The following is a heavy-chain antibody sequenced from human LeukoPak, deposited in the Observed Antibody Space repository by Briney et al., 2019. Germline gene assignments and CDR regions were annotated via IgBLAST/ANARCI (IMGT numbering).Heavy chain of an antibody. CDR2: ISYDGSNK. J-gene: IGHJ4*02. D-gene: IGHD3-3*01. Sequence: GRSLRLSCAASGFTFSSYAMHWVRQAPGKGLEWVAVISYDGSNKYYADSVKGRFTISRDNSKNTLYLQMNSLRAEDTAVYYCARDHEAYYDFWSGWTFDYWGQGTLVTLSS. CDR1: GFTFSSYA. V-gene: IGHV3-30*01. CDR3: ARDHEAYYDFWSGWTFDY.